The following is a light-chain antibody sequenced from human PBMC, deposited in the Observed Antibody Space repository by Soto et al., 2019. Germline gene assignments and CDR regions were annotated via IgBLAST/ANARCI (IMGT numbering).Light chain of an antibody. V-gene: IGLV1-40*01. J-gene: IGLJ2*01. CDR2: DNN. CDR3: QSYDSNLSGVV. CDR1: SSNVGAGYD. Sequence: QSVLTQPPSVSGAPGQRVTISCIGSSSNVGAGYDVHWYQQFPGTAPKVVIYDNNNRPSGVPDRFSGSKSGTSASLAITGLQAEDEADYYCQSYDSNLSGVVFGGGTKLTVL.